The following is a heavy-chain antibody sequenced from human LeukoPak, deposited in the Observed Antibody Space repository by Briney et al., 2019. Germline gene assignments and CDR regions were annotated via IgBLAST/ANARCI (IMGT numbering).Heavy chain of an antibody. CDR1: GDSINSSDSY. Sequence: SETLSLTCSVSGDSINSSDSYWGWIRQPPGKGLEWIGYIYYTGSTSYNPSLKSRVTISVQTSKNQFSLKLSSVTAADTAVYYCARGLNRNDYGDYGYWGQGTLVTVSS. D-gene: IGHD4-17*01. V-gene: IGHV4-61*08. CDR3: ARGLNRNDYGDYGY. J-gene: IGHJ4*02. CDR2: IYYTGST.